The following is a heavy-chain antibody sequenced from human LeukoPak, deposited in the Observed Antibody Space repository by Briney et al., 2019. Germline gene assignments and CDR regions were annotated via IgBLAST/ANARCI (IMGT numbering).Heavy chain of an antibody. Sequence: EASVKVSCKASGGTFSSYAISWVRQAPGQGLEWMGGIIPIFGTANYAQKFQGRVTITADESTSTAYTELSSLRSEDTAVYYCAREAITIFGVVRTQTTYGPHRFDPWGQGTLVTVSS. D-gene: IGHD3-3*01. CDR3: AREAITIFGVVRTQTTYGPHRFDP. CDR1: GGTFSSYA. J-gene: IGHJ5*02. CDR2: IIPIFGTA. V-gene: IGHV1-69*13.